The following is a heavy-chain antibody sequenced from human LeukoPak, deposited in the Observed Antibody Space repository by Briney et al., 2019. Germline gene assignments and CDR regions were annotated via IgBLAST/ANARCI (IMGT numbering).Heavy chain of an antibody. V-gene: IGHV4-4*09. CDR2: IYSSGST. CDR3: ARRGFFDV. Sequence: SETLSLTCTVSGGSINNYYWHWIRQPPGKGLEWIGFIYSSGSTSFNPSLKSRLTMSVDTSKNQFSLHLRSVTAADTAIYYCARRGFFDVWGRGALVTVSS. CDR1: GGSINNYY. J-gene: IGHJ2*01.